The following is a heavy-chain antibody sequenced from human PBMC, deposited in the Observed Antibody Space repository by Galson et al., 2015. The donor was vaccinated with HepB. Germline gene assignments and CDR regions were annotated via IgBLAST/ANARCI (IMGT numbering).Heavy chain of an antibody. CDR3: ATYDYVWGSYRY. CDR1: GYTLTELS. Sequence: SVKVSCKVSGYTLTELSMHWVRQAPGKGLEWMGSFDPEDGETIYAQKFQGRVTMTEDTSTDTAYMELSSLRSEDTAVYYCATYDYVWGSYRYWGQGTLVTVSS. D-gene: IGHD3-16*02. V-gene: IGHV1-24*01. CDR2: FDPEDGET. J-gene: IGHJ4*02.